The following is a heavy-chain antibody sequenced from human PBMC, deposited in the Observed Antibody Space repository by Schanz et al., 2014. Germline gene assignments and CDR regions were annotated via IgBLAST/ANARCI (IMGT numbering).Heavy chain of an antibody. V-gene: IGHV3-7*05. J-gene: IGHJ4*02. CDR3: AKHVRSLTGNDY. CDR1: GFSFSNYW. CDR2: INQDGSEK. D-gene: IGHD3-9*01. Sequence: EVHLLESGGGLVQPGGSLRLSCAASGFSFSNYWMSWVRQAPGKGLEWVANINQDGSEKYYVDSVKGRFTISRDNAKNSLFLQMNSLSAEDTAVYYCAKHVRSLTGNDYWGQGTLVTVSS.